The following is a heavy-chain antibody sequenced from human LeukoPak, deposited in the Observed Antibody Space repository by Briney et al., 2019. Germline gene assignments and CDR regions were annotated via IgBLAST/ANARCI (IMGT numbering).Heavy chain of an antibody. CDR1: GGTFSGYF. CDR3: ARFAGLWFGEHYFDY. D-gene: IGHD3-10*01. Sequence: PSETLSLTCAVYGGTFSGYFWSWVRQPPGKGLEWIGEINHSGSTNYNPSLKSRVTISVDTSKNQFSLKLSSVTAADTAVYYCARFAGLWFGEHYFDYWGQGTLVTVSS. V-gene: IGHV4-34*01. J-gene: IGHJ4*02. CDR2: INHSGST.